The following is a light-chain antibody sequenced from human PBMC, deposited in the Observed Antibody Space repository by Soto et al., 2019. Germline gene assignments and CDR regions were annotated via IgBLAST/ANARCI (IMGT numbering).Light chain of an antibody. J-gene: IGKJ4*01. V-gene: IGKV2-30*02. CDR2: KVS. CDR1: QSLVHSDGNTY. Sequence: DVVITQSPLSLPVTLGQPASISCRSSQSLVHSDGNTYLNWYQQRPGQSPRRLIYKVSNRDSGVPDRFSGSGSGTDFTLKISRVEADDVGFYYCMQATHLPLTFGGGTKVEIK. CDR3: MQATHLPLT.